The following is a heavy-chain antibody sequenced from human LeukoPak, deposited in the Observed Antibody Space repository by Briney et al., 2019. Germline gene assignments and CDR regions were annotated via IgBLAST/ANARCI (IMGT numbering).Heavy chain of an antibody. Sequence: SETLSLTCTVSGGSISSSSYYWGWIRQPPGKGLEWIGSIYYSGSTYYNPSLKSRVTISVDTSKNQFSLKLSSVTAADTAVYYCARHAAVAGTWGSNWFDPWGQGTLVTVSS. D-gene: IGHD6-19*01. CDR2: IYYSGST. J-gene: IGHJ5*02. CDR1: GGSISSSSYY. V-gene: IGHV4-39*01. CDR3: ARHAAVAGTWGSNWFDP.